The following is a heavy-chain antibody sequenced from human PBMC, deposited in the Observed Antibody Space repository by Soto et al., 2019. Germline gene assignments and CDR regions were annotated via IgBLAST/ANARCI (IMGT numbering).Heavy chain of an antibody. CDR3: ARDPNIVLVPAALRSYYYYYGMDV. CDR1: GFTFSSYW. Sequence: EVPLVESGGGLVQPGGSLRLSCAASGFTFSSYWMSWVRQAPGKGLEWVANIKQDGSEKYYVDSVKGRFTISRDNAKTALYLQMNSVRAEDTAVYSCARDPNIVLVPAALRSYYYYYGMDVWGQGTTVTVSS. J-gene: IGHJ6*02. D-gene: IGHD2-2*01. V-gene: IGHV3-7*01. CDR2: IKQDGSEK.